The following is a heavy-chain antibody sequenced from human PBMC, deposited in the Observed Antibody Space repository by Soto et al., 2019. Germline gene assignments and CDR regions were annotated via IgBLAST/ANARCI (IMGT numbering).Heavy chain of an antibody. CDR2: IDWNRATT. D-gene: IGHD3-3*01. CDR3: VKDVGSRHYDFTNFDS. J-gene: IGHJ4*02. CDR1: GFIFDDYA. V-gene: IGHV3-9*01. Sequence: GGSLRLSCIASGFIFDDYAIHWVRQFPGKGLEWVSGIDWNRATTGYADSVKGRFTLSRDNARNSVLLQMNSLRSEDTARYYCVKDVGSRHYDFTNFDSWGQGALVTVSS.